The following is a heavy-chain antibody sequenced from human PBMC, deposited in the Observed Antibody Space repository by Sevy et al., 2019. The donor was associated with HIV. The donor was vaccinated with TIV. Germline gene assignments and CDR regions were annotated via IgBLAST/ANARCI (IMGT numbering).Heavy chain of an antibody. CDR2: IIPVFGSA. CDR3: ARSNPDGYNYSYYYGMDV. D-gene: IGHD1-1*01. Sequence: ASVKVSCKASGDTFGNYAIAWVRQAPGQGLEWMGGIIPVFGSANSAQKFQDRVTITADVSTSTAYMELRSLRSEDTAVYYGARSNPDGYNYSYYYGMDVWGQGTTVTVSS. CDR1: GDTFGNYA. J-gene: IGHJ6*02. V-gene: IGHV1-69*13.